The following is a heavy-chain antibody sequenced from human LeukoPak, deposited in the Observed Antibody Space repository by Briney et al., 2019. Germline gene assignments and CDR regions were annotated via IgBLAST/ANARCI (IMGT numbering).Heavy chain of an antibody. D-gene: IGHD3-9*01. J-gene: IGHJ4*02. CDR1: GFTVSSNY. CDR3: ARGNDILTGYGRSY. Sequence: GGSLRFSCAASGFTVSSNYMSWVRQAPGKGLEWVSVIYSGGSTYYADSVKGRSTISRDNSKNTLYLQMNSLRAEDTAVYYCARGNDILTGYGRSYWGQGTLVTVSS. V-gene: IGHV3-66*01. CDR2: IYSGGST.